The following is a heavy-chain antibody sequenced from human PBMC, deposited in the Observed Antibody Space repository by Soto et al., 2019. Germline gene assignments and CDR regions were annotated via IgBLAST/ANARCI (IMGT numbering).Heavy chain of an antibody. CDR2: IYSGGST. CDR1: GFTVSSNY. Sequence: EVQLVESGGGLIQPGGSLRLSCAASGFTVSSNYMSWVRQAPGKGLEWVSVIYSGGSTYYADSVKGRFTISRDNSKNTLYLQMNSLRAEDTAVYYCARGGYSSSWPPRFYWGQGTLVTVSS. CDR3: ARGGYSSSWPPRFY. V-gene: IGHV3-53*01. J-gene: IGHJ4*02. D-gene: IGHD6-13*01.